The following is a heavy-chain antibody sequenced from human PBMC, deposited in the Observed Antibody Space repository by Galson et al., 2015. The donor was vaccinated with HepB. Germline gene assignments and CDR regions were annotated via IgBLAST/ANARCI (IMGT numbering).Heavy chain of an antibody. D-gene: IGHD5-18*01. CDR1: GFTFSSYA. CDR3: ARAATANHYYYYYYGMDV. CDR2: ISYDGSNK. J-gene: IGHJ6*02. V-gene: IGHV3-30*04. Sequence: LRLSCAASGFTFSSYAMHWVRQAPGKGLEWVAVISYDGSNKYYADSVKGRFTISRDNSKNTLYLQMNSLRAEDTAVYYCARAATANHYYYYYYGMDVWGQGTTVTVSS.